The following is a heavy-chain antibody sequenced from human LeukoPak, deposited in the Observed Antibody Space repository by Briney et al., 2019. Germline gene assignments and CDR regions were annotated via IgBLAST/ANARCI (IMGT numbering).Heavy chain of an antibody. CDR1: GGSFSGYY. CDR2: INHSGST. V-gene: IGHV4-34*01. J-gene: IGHJ4*02. CDR3: ARVRQASREYYLDY. Sequence: PSETLSLTCAVYGGSFSGYYWSWIRQPPGKGLEWIGEINHSGSTNYNPSLKSRVTISVDTSKNQFSLKLSSVTAADTAVYYCARVRQASREYYLDYWGQGTLVTVSS.